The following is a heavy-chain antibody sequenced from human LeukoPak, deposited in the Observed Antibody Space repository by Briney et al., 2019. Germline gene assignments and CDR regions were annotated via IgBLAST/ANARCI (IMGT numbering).Heavy chain of an antibody. CDR3: TKDPNGDYVGAFDP. CDR2: ISYDGNNK. Sequence: GGSLRLSCAASGFTFSRNVMHWVRQAPGKGLEWVAHISYDGNNKFYADSVKGRFTISRDNSQNTLYLQMNSLRAEDTAVYYCTKDPNGDYVGAFDPWGQGTLVTVSS. D-gene: IGHD4-17*01. J-gene: IGHJ5*02. CDR1: GFTFSRNV. V-gene: IGHV3-30*04.